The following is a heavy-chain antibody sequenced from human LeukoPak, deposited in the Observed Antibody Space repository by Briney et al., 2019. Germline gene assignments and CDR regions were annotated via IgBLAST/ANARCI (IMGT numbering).Heavy chain of an antibody. V-gene: IGHV3-48*01. Sequence: GGSLRLSCAASGFTFSSFSMNWVRQTPGKGLEGVSYISSSSNSIYYTDSVEGRFTISRDNAKNSLYLQMNSLRAEDTAVYFCARDAGEMATYWYSDLWGRGTLVTVSS. CDR1: GFTFSSFS. CDR3: ARDAGEMATYWYSDL. D-gene: IGHD5-24*01. J-gene: IGHJ2*01. CDR2: ISSSSNSI.